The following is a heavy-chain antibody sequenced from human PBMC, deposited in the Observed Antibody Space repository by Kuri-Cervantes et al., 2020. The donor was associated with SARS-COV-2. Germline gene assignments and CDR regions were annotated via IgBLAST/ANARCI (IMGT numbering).Heavy chain of an antibody. V-gene: IGHV4-39*01. J-gene: IGHJ3*02. D-gene: IGHD6-13*01. CDR1: GGSISSGSYY. Sequence: SETLSLTCTVSGGSISSGSYYWSWIRQPPGKGLEWIGSIYYSGSTYYNPSLKSRVTISVDTSKNQFSLKLSSVTAADTAVYYCACLGGYSSSWYQMEAFDIWGQGTMVTDSS. CDR3: ACLGGYSSSWYQMEAFDI. CDR2: IYYSGST.